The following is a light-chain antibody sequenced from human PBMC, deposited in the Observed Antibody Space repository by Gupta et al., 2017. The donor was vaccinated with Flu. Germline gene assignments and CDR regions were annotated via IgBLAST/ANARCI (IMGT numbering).Light chain of an antibody. V-gene: IGLV2-23*01. J-gene: IGLJ3*02. Sequence: SALTQPASVSGSLGQSITISCTGTSSDVGSYNLVSWYQQHPGKVPKLMIYEATKRPSGVSDRFSGSKSGNTASLTISGLQADDEADYYCSSYAGRGAGVFGGGTKLTAL. CDR3: SSYAGRGAGV. CDR2: EAT. CDR1: SSDVGSYNL.